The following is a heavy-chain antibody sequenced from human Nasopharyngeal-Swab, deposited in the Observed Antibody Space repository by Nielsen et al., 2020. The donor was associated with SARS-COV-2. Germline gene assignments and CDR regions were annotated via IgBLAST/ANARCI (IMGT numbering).Heavy chain of an antibody. D-gene: IGHD2-2*01. CDR2: IWYDGSNK. V-gene: IGHV3-33*08. J-gene: IGHJ3*02. CDR3: ARERAPPAGAAFDI. Sequence: GESLKISCAASGFTFSSYGMHWVRQAPGKGLEWVAVIWYDGSNKYYADSVKGRFTISRDNSKNTLYLQMNSLRAEDTAVYYCARERAPPAGAAFDIWGQGTLVTVSS. CDR1: GFTFSSYG.